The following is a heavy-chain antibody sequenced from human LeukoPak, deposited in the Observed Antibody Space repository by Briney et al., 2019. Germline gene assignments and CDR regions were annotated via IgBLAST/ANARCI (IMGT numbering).Heavy chain of an antibody. J-gene: IGHJ2*01. CDR1: GGTFSSYA. CDR3: ARNKGKYWYFDL. D-gene: IGHD1/OR15-1a*01. CDR2: IIPIFGTP. Sequence: WSSVKVSCKASGGTFSSYAISWVRQAPGQGLEWMGRIIPIFGTPTYAQKFQGRVTITAYESTSTAYMELSSLRSEDTAVYYCARNKGKYWYFDLWGRGSLVTVSS. V-gene: IGHV1-69*01.